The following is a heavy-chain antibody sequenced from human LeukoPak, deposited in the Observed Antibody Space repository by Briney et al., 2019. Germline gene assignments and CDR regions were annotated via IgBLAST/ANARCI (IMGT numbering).Heavy chain of an antibody. CDR1: GFTFRDSS. D-gene: IGHD5-18*01. J-gene: IGHJ3*02. CDR2: ITGISSYI. Sequence: GGSLRLSCADSGFTFRDSSMNWVRQAPGKGLEWVSSITGISSYIYYAESVKGRFTISRDNARNSLYLQMNSLRAEDTAVYYCARPRTAMLTHDAFEIWGQGTMVTVSS. CDR3: ARPRTAMLTHDAFEI. V-gene: IGHV3-21*01.